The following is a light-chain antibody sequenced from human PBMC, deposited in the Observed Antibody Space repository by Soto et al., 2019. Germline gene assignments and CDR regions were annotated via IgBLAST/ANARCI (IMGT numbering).Light chain of an antibody. J-gene: IGLJ1*01. CDR3: SSYTTSNTYV. CDR2: EVS. V-gene: IGLV2-14*01. CDR1: SSDVGGYTY. Sequence: QSALTQPASVSGSPGQSITISCTGTSSDVGGYTYVSWYQHHPGKAPKLMIYEVSNRPSGVSNRFSGSKSGNTASLTISGLQAEDEADYYCSSYTTSNTYVFGTGTKVTVL.